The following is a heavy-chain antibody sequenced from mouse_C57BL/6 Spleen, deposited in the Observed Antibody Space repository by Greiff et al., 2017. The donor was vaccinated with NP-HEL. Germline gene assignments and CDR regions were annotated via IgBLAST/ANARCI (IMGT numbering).Heavy chain of an antibody. V-gene: IGHV1-15*01. J-gene: IGHJ1*03. CDR3: TRDPLYFDV. CDR1: GYTFTDYE. Sequence: VQLQESGAELVRPGASVTLSCKASGYTFTDYEMHWVKQTPVHGLEWLGAIDPETGGTAYNQKFKGKAILTADKSSSTAYMELRSLTSEDSAVYYCTRDPLYFDVWGTGTTVTVSS. CDR2: IDPETGGT.